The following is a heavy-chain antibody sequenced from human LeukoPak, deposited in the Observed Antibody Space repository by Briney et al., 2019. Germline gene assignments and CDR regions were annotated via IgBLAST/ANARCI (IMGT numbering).Heavy chain of an antibody. CDR2: IKQDGSEK. D-gene: IGHD1-26*01. CDR1: GFTFSNYW. J-gene: IGHJ4*02. V-gene: IGHV3-7*01. CDR3: ARAPGSYYVYFDY. Sequence: GGSLRLSCAASGFTFSNYWMNWVRQAPGKGLEWVANIKQDGSEKYYVDSVKGRFTISRDNAKNSLYLQMNSLRAEDTAVYYCARAPGSYYVYFDYWGQGTLVTVSS.